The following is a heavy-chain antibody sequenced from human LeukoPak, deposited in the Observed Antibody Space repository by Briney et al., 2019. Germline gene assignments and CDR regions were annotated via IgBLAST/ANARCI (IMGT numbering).Heavy chain of an antibody. D-gene: IGHD2/OR15-2a*01. CDR1: GNYW. V-gene: IGHV3-74*01. J-gene: IGHJ4*02. Sequence: GGSLRLSCVASGNYWMHWVRQAPGKGLVWVSHINSDGSWPSYADSVKGRFTISKDNAKNTVYLQMNSLRAEDTAVYYCVSFYETYWGRGTLVTVSS. CDR2: INSDGSWP. CDR3: VSFYETY.